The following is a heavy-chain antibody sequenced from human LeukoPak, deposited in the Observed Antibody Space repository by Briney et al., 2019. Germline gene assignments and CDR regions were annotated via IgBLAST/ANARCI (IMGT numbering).Heavy chain of an antibody. Sequence: ASVKVSCKASGGTFSSYAISWVRQAPGQGLEWMGGIIPIFGTANYAQKFQGRVTITADESTSTAYMELSSLRSEDTAVYYCARGGEYYYDSSGYYYTACYFDYWGQGTLVTVSS. V-gene: IGHV1-69*13. CDR3: ARGGEYYYDSSGYYYTACYFDY. D-gene: IGHD3-22*01. CDR1: GGTFSSYA. CDR2: IIPIFGTA. J-gene: IGHJ4*02.